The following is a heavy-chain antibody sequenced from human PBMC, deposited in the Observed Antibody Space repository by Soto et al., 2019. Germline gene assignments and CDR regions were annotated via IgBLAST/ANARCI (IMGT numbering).Heavy chain of an antibody. J-gene: IGHJ5*02. CDR1: GGSISDDTYY. Sequence: SETLSLTCTVSGGSISDDTYYWGWIRQPPGKGLEWIGSIYYSGTSSYNPSLEGRVTMSVDTSKKQLSLRLRSVTATDTAVYYCARAGVATIYPGNNWFDPWGQGTLVTVSS. CDR2: IYYSGTS. V-gene: IGHV4-39*02. CDR3: ARAGVATIYPGNNWFDP. D-gene: IGHD5-12*01.